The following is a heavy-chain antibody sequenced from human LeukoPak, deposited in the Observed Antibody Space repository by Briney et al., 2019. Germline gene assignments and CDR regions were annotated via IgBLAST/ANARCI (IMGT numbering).Heavy chain of an antibody. CDR3: AKDGEDIVVVPAAFYY. V-gene: IGHV3-48*01. CDR1: GFTFSSYS. D-gene: IGHD2-2*01. J-gene: IGHJ4*02. Sequence: SGGSLRLSCAASGFTFSSYSMNWIRQAPGKGLEWVSYISSSSSTIYYADSVKGRFTISRDNSKNTLYLQMNSLRAEDTAVYYCAKDGEDIVVVPAAFYYWGQGTLVTVSS. CDR2: ISSSSSTI.